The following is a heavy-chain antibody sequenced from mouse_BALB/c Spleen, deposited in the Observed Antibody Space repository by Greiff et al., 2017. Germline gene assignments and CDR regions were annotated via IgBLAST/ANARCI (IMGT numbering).Heavy chain of an antibody. CDR3: ARWEVRRAMDY. J-gene: IGHJ4*01. Sequence: LQESGAELARPGASVKLSCKASGYTFTSYWMQWVKQRPGQGLEWIGAIYPGDGDTRYTQKFKGKATLTADKSSSTAYMQLSSLASEDSAVYYCARWEVRRAMDYWGQGTSVTVSS. CDR1: GYTFTSYW. D-gene: IGHD2-14*01. CDR2: IYPGDGDT. V-gene: IGHV1-87*01.